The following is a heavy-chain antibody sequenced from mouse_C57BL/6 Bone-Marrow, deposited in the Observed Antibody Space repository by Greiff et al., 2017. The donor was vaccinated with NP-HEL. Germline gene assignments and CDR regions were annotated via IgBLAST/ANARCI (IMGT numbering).Heavy chain of an antibody. CDR2: ISYSGST. CDR3: ARRRNDYDDGYAMDY. D-gene: IGHD2-4*01. J-gene: IGHJ4*01. V-gene: IGHV3-8*01. Sequence: DVHLVESGPGLAKPSQTLSLTCSVTGYSITSDYWNWIRKFPGNKLEYMGYISYSGSTYYNPSLKSRISITRDTSKNQYYLQLNSVTTEDTATYYGARRRNDYDDGYAMDYWGQGTSVTVSS. CDR1: GYSITSDY.